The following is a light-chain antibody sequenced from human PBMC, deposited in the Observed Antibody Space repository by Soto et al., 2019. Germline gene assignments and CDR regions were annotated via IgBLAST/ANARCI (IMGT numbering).Light chain of an antibody. CDR3: QQRDNWPPTWT. V-gene: IGKV3-11*01. CDR1: QSVSSN. CDR2: GAS. Sequence: EIVMTQSPATLSVSPGERATLSCRASQSVSSNLAWYQQKPGQAPRLLIHGASNRAAGIPVRSSGSGSGTDFTLTISSLEPEDFAVYYCQQRDNWPPTWTFGQGTKVDI. J-gene: IGKJ1*01.